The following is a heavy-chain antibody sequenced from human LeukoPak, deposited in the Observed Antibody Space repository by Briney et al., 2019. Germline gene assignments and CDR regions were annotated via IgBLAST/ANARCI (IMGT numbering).Heavy chain of an antibody. J-gene: IGHJ6*02. CDR1: GYTFTDYY. CDR2: VDPEDDET. CDR3: ATGLSFITGTTGNYYYYGMDV. Sequence: ASVKISCKVSGYTFTDYYMHWVQQAPGKGLEWMGLVDPEDDETIYAEKFQGRVTITADTSTDTAYMELSSLRSEDTAVYYCATGLSFITGTTGNYYYYGMDVWGQGTTVTVSS. V-gene: IGHV1-69-2*01. D-gene: IGHD1-20*01.